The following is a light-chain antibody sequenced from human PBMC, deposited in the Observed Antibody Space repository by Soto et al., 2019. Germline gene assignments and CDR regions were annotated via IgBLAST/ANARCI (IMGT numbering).Light chain of an antibody. J-gene: IGKJ5*01. CDR3: QQYGSSPVT. CDR2: GAS. CDR1: QNIESN. V-gene: IGKV3-20*01. Sequence: EVVMTQSPVTLSVSPGERATLSCRASQNIESNLAWYQQKPGQSPRLLIYGASSRATGIPDRFSGSGSGTDFTLTISRLEPEDFAVYYCQQYGSSPVTFGQGTRLGI.